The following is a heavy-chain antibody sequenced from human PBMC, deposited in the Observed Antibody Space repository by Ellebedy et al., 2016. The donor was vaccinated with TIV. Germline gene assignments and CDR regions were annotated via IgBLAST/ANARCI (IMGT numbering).Heavy chain of an antibody. CDR2: VSLTGVST. CDR3: VRDFRGNNWFDP. J-gene: IGHJ5*02. D-gene: IGHD5-24*01. V-gene: IGHV1-46*01. Sequence: AASVKVSCKASGHTSTIYYMHWVRQARGQGLEWMGIVSLTGVSTSYAQKFQGRITMTRDTFTSTVYMELSSLRSEDTAVYYCVRDFRGNNWFDPWGQGTLVTVSS. CDR1: GHTSTIYY.